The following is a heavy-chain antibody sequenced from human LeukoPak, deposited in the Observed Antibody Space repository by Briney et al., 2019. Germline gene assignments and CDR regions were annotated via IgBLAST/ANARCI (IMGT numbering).Heavy chain of an antibody. CDR1: GGSFSGYY. J-gene: IGHJ6*02. Sequence: SETLSLTCAVYGGSFSGYYWSWIRQPPGKGLEWIGEISHSGSTNYNPSLKSRVTISVDTSKNQFSLKLSSVTAADTAVYYCARPNSYGSGSYYRHYYYGMDVWGQGTTVTVSS. CDR3: ARPNSYGSGSYYRHYYYGMDV. D-gene: IGHD3-10*01. CDR2: ISHSGST. V-gene: IGHV4-34*01.